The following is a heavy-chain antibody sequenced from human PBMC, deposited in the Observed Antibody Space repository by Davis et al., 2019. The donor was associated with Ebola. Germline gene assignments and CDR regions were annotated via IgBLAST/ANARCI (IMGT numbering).Heavy chain of an antibody. D-gene: IGHD6-13*01. CDR2: IGTAGDT. V-gene: IGHV3-13*01. Sequence: GESLKISCAASGFTFSSYDMHWVRQATGKGLEWVSAIGTAGDTYYPGSVKGRFTISRENAKISLYLQMNSLRAEDTAVYYCAREGPRYSSSWSGNFQHWGQGTLVTVSS. CDR3: AREGPRYSSSWSGNFQH. J-gene: IGHJ1*01. CDR1: GFTFSSYD.